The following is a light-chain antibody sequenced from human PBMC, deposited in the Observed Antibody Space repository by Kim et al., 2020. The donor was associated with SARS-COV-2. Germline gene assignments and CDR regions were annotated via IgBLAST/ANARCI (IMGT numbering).Light chain of an antibody. CDR3: QVWDRSTNRV. CDR1: NIGSKS. V-gene: IGLV3-21*04. J-gene: IGLJ3*02. Sequence: SYELTQPPSLSVAPGKTARITCGGDNIGSKSVHWYQQKPGQAPVVVIYYDTGRPSGVPERFSGSNSGDTATLTISRVEARDEADYYCQVWDRSTNRVFGGGTQLTVL. CDR2: YDT.